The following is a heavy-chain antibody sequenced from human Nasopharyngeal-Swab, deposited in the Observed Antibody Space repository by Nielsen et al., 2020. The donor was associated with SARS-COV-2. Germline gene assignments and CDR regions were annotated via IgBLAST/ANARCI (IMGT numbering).Heavy chain of an antibody. D-gene: IGHD3-22*01. Sequence: GESLKISCAASGFTFSDYYMSWIRQAPGKGLEWVSYINSSGSTIYYADSVKGRFTISRDNAKNSLYLQMNSLRTEDTAVYYCARAVDSSGYYDYWGQGTLVTVSS. J-gene: IGHJ4*02. V-gene: IGHV3-11*04. CDR1: GFTFSDYY. CDR2: INSSGSTI. CDR3: ARAVDSSGYYDY.